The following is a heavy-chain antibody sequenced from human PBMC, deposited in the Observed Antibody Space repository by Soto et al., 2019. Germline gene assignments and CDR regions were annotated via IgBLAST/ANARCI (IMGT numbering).Heavy chain of an antibody. J-gene: IGHJ6*02. D-gene: IGHD6-19*01. Sequence: PWESLTIPCTCSGYTFTRYYLSWVRQVPGKGLEWMANIDPRDSKTMYSPAFQGHVTVSADKSISTAYLQWSSLKASDTAEFYCARQYSSGFMDVWGQGTTVTVSS. CDR1: GYTFTRYY. CDR3: ARQYSSGFMDV. V-gene: IGHV5-10-1*01. CDR2: IDPRDSKT.